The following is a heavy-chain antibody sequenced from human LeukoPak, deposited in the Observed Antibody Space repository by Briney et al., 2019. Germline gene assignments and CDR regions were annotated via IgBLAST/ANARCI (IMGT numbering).Heavy chain of an antibody. CDR2: IRSKAGSYAT. Sequence: GGSLRLSCAASGFTFSDSGTHWVRQASGKGLEWVGHIRSKAGSYATVYAAPVKGRFTISRDDSKNTLYLQMNSLKTEDTAVYYCTHRITMVRGEENAFDIWGQGTMVTVSS. J-gene: IGHJ3*02. CDR3: THRITMVRGEENAFDI. D-gene: IGHD3-10*01. V-gene: IGHV3-73*01. CDR1: GFTFSDSG.